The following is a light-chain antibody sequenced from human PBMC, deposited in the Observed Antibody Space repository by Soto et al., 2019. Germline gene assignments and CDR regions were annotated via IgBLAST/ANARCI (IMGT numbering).Light chain of an antibody. Sequence: EIVLTQSPGTLSLSPGERATLSCKASQSVTSRHLAWYQQKPGQAPRLLIYDATSRATGIPDRFSGSGSGTDFTLTISRLEPEDFAVYFCQQYNNSPEYTFGQGTKLEIK. CDR3: QQYNNSPEYT. J-gene: IGKJ2*01. V-gene: IGKV3-20*01. CDR1: QSVTSRH. CDR2: DAT.